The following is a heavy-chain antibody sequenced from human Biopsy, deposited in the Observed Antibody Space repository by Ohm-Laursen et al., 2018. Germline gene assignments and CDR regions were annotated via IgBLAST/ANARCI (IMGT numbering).Heavy chain of an antibody. CDR3: GNEVHGRDY. Sequence: TLSLTCAVYGKTFSDYYWSWIRQPPGKGLEWIGQINQSGRTNYNPSLKSRVNISADKSNNQFSLKLTSVTSADTAVYFCGNEVHGRDYWGLGALVTVSS. D-gene: IGHD2-15*01. CDR2: INQSGRT. J-gene: IGHJ4*02. V-gene: IGHV4-34*08. CDR1: GKTFSDYY.